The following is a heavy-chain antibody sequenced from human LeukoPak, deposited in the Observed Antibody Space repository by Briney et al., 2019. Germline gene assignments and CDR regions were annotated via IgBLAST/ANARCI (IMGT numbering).Heavy chain of an antibody. V-gene: IGHV3-48*03. CDR2: ISGSGTTI. D-gene: IGHD6-19*01. CDR3: AREGGTYNSGWYGYYFDY. Sequence: PGGSLTLFCGACGFTFKRCEVHGLRQAPGKGLEGVSYISGSGTTIYYADSVKGRFTSSRDHAKNSLYLQMNSLRAEDTAVYYCAREGGTYNSGWYGYYFDYWGQGTLVTVSS. J-gene: IGHJ4*02. CDR1: GFTFKRCE.